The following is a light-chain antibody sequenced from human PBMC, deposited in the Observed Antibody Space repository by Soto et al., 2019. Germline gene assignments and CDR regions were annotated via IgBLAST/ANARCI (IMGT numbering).Light chain of an antibody. CDR3: QQYYNLPYT. V-gene: IGKV1-33*01. J-gene: IGKJ2*01. CDR1: QDISNH. Sequence: DIRMTQSPSSLSASVGDRVTITCQASQDISNHLNWYQRKPGKAPKLLIYDASNLETGVPSRFRGGGSGTQFTLTISSLQPEDIATYYCQQYYNLPYTLGQGTKLEIK. CDR2: DAS.